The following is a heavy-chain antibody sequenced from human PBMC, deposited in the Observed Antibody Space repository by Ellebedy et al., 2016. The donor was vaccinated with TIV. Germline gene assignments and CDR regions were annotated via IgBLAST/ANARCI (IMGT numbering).Heavy chain of an antibody. CDR3: ARDAMIWIFDS. D-gene: IGHD3-22*01. J-gene: IGHJ4*02. CDR1: FFTFNSYS. Sequence: PGGSLRLSCAASFFTFNSYSMPWVRQAQGKGLEWISYISKSDTTYYADSVRGRFTISRDNAKRSLYLQMNSLRLEDTAVYYCARDAMIWIFDSWGQGTLVTVSS. V-gene: IGHV3-48*01. CDR2: ISKSDTT.